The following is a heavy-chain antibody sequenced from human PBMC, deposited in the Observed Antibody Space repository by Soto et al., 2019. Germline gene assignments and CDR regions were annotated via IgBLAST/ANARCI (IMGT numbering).Heavy chain of an antibody. CDR3: ARRTEEGNTAPSDWFFAF. J-gene: IGHJ2*01. Sequence: QVQFVQSGAEVKKPGASVKVSCKASGYIFTNYAIHWVRQAPGQSLEWMGWINAGNGNTRYSQHFQGRVTISRDTIASTAYIELSNLRSEDTAVYYCARRTEEGNTAPSDWFFAFWGRGTLITVSS. CDR2: INAGNGNT. CDR1: GYIFTNYA. D-gene: IGHD2-2*02. V-gene: IGHV1-3*01.